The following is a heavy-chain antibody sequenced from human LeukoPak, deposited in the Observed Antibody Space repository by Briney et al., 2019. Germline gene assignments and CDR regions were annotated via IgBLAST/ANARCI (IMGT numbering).Heavy chain of an antibody. D-gene: IGHD6-13*01. CDR3: TRSDSSSPDAFDI. Sequence: SGESLKISCKGSGYSFTSYWIGWVRQMPGKGLEWMGIIYPGDSDTRYSPSFQGQVTISADKSFITAYLQWSNLKASDTGMYYCTRSDSSSPDAFDIWGQGTMVTVSS. V-gene: IGHV5-51*01. J-gene: IGHJ3*02. CDR1: GYSFTSYW. CDR2: IYPGDSDT.